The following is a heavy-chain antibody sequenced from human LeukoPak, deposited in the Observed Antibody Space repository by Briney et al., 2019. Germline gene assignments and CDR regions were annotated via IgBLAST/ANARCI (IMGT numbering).Heavy chain of an antibody. Sequence: PGRSLRLSCAASGFTFSSYAMHWVRQAPGKGLEWVAVISYDGSNKYYADSVKGRFTISRDNSKNTLYLQMNSLRAEDTAVYYCARTAKPGIAVAATTDWGQGTLVTVSS. J-gene: IGHJ4*02. D-gene: IGHD6-19*01. CDR3: ARTAKPGIAVAATTD. V-gene: IGHV3-30*01. CDR1: GFTFSSYA. CDR2: ISYDGSNK.